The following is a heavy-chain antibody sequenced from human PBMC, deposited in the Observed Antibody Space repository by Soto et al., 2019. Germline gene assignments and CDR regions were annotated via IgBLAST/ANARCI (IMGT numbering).Heavy chain of an antibody. V-gene: IGHV4-30-4*01. D-gene: IGHD3-22*01. CDR2: IYYSGST. CDR3: ARELLFYDSDGFSWDDAFDI. CDR1: GGSISSGDYY. J-gene: IGHJ3*02. Sequence: SETLSLTCTVSGGSISSGDYYWSWIRQPPGKGLEWIGYIYYSGSTYYNPSLKSRVTMSLDRPKNQFSLKLSSVTTADTAVYYCARELLFYDSDGFSWDDAFDIWGQGTMVPVSS.